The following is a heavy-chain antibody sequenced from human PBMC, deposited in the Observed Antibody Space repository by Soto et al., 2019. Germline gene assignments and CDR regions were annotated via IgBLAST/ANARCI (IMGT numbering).Heavy chain of an antibody. CDR2: ISAYNGNT. D-gene: IGHD6-19*01. Sequence: QDQLVQSGVEVKKPGASVKVSCKASGYSFTNYGITWVRQAPGQGFEWMGWISAYNGNTKYAQKLQGRVTMTTDASTSTAYLGLRSLPSDDTAVYYCARDRGVAPPVAGNTHYYYYMDVWGKGTTVTVSS. CDR1: GYSFTNYG. V-gene: IGHV1-18*01. CDR3: ARDRGVAPPVAGNTHYYYYMDV. J-gene: IGHJ6*03.